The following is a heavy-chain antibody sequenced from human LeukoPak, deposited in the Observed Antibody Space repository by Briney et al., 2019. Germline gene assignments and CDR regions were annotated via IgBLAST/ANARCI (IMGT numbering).Heavy chain of an antibody. D-gene: IGHD2-15*01. CDR3: ASLGYSSGWLDS. CDR1: GGSFNDNY. CDR2: VYHNGHS. V-gene: IGHV4-59*01. Sequence: SETLSLTCNVSGGSFNDNYWNWIRHLPGKGLEWIGYVYHNGHSDYSPSLKSRVTISVDTFTHQFSLKMISVTAADTAVYYCASLGYSSGWLDSWGHGSLVIVSS. J-gene: IGHJ5*01.